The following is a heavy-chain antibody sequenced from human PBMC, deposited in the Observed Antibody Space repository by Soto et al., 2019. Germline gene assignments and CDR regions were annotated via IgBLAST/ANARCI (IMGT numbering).Heavy chain of an antibody. Sequence: GGSLRLSCAASGFTFSSYSMNWVRQAPGKGLEWVSSISSSSSYIYYADSVKGRFTISRDNAKNSLYLQMNSLRAEDTAVYYCARDGANNRVAVAGTGGFDYWGQGTLVTVSS. CDR3: ARDGANNRVAVAGTGGFDY. J-gene: IGHJ4*02. D-gene: IGHD6-19*01. CDR1: GFTFSSYS. CDR2: ISSSSSYI. V-gene: IGHV3-21*01.